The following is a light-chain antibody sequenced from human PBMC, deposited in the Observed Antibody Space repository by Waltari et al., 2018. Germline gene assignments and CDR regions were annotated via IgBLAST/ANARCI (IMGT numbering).Light chain of an antibody. V-gene: IGLV1-51*01. Sequence: QLIPGPSTQLLIFGIYNRPAGIPDRVSGSKSGTSATLVITGLQTGDEADYYCGTWDTGLAAEVFGGGTKLTVL. J-gene: IGLJ3*02. CDR3: GTWDTGLAAEV. CDR2: GIY.